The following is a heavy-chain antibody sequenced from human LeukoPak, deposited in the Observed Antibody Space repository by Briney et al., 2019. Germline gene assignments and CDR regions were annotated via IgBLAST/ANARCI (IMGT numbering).Heavy chain of an antibody. CDR1: GYSISSGYY. Sequence: SETLSLTCTVSGYSISSGYYWGWIRQPPGKGLEWIGSIYHSGSTYYNPSLKSRVTISVDTSKNQFSLKLSSVTAADTAMYYCARDYGDYVLGDYWGQGTLVTVSS. V-gene: IGHV4-38-2*02. CDR3: ARDYGDYVLGDY. CDR2: IYHSGST. J-gene: IGHJ4*02. D-gene: IGHD4-17*01.